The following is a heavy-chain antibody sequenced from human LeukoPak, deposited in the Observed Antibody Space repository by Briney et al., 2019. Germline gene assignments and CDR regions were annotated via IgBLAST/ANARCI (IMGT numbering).Heavy chain of an antibody. Sequence: SETLSLTCGVYSVSLSDKYCSWIPQPPRNGLEWIGEINPSGRTNYNPSLKSRVTMSIDTSMNQFSLKLSAVTAADTAVYYCARLSGYHFDYWGQGALVTVSS. CDR2: INPSGRT. CDR1: SVSLSDKY. J-gene: IGHJ4*02. V-gene: IGHV4-34*01. D-gene: IGHD5-12*01. CDR3: ARLSGYHFDY.